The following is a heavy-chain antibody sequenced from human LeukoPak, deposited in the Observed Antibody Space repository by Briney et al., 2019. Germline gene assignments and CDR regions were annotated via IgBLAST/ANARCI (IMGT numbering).Heavy chain of an antibody. CDR3: YYYGMDV. CDR2: IYYSGST. V-gene: IGHV4-39*01. J-gene: IGHJ6*02. Sequence: SETLSLTCTVSGGSISSSSYYWGWIRQPPGKGLEWIGSIYYSGSTYYNPSLKSRVTISVDTSKNQFSLKLGSVTAADTAVYYCYYYGMDVWGQGTTVTVS. CDR1: GGSISSSSYY.